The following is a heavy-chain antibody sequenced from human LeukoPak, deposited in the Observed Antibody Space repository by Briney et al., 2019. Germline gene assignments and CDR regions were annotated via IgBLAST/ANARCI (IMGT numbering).Heavy chain of an antibody. CDR2: ISGHGGVT. CDR1: GFSFSSYG. CDR3: AKVSYITMRVVVITGFDY. Sequence: GGSLRLSCAASGFSFSSYGMSWVRQAPGKGLEWVSSISGHGGVTYYADSVKSRVTISRDNSNNTLHLQMNSLRAEDTAVYYCAKVSYITMRVVVITGFDYWGQGTLVTVSS. V-gene: IGHV3-23*01. D-gene: IGHD3-22*01. J-gene: IGHJ4*02.